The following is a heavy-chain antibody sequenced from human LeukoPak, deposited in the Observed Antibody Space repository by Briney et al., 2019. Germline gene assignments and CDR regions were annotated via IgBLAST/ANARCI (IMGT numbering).Heavy chain of an antibody. D-gene: IGHD1-26*01. CDR1: GGSISSGGYY. V-gene: IGHV4-30-2*01. CDR2: IYHSGST. Sequence: PSQTLSLTCTVSGGSISSGGYYWSWIRQPPGKGLEWIGYIYHSGSTYYNPSLKSRVTISVDTSKNQFSLKLSSVTAADTAVYYCAREEVGGSYFVDLSYWGQGTLVTVSS. J-gene: IGHJ4*02. CDR3: AREEVGGSYFVDLSY.